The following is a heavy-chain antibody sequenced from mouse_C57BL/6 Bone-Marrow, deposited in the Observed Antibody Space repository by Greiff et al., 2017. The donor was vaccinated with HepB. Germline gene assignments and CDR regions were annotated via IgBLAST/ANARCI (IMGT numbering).Heavy chain of an antibody. CDR1: GYAFSSSW. CDR2: IYPGDGDT. D-gene: IGHD2-4*01. V-gene: IGHV1-82*01. Sequence: VQLQQSGPELVKTGASVKISCKASGYAFSSSWMNWVKQRPGKGLEWIGRIYPGDGDTNYNGKFKGKATLTADKSSSTAYMQLSSLTSEDSAVYFCARWYDYDGFAYWGQGTLVTVSA. CDR3: ARWYDYDGFAY. J-gene: IGHJ3*01.